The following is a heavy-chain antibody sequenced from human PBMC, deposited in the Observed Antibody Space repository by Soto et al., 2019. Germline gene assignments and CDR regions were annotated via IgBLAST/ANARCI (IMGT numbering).Heavy chain of an antibody. CDR3: AKDQASGQCCFDS. D-gene: IGHD6-19*01. CDR2: ISYDGSNQ. V-gene: IGHV3-30*18. Sequence: GGSLRLSCAASGFTFNIYGMHWVRQAPEKGLEWVALISYDGSNQYYADSVKGRFTISRDNSKNSLFLQMNSLRADDTSVYYGAKDQASGQCCFDSRGQGTLVTAS. J-gene: IGHJ4*02. CDR1: GFTFNIYG.